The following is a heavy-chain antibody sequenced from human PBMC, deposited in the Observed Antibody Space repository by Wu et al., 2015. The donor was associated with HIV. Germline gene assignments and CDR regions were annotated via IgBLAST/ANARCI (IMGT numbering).Heavy chain of an antibody. J-gene: IGHJ4*01. Sequence: QDQLVQSGAEVKKPGASVKVSCKVSGYTLSKLYMHWVRQVPGKGLEWMGGFDPEDGETRYAQNFQGRVTLTEDTDTDTAYMELTSLSSEDTAVYFCATVARCLGGVCSPGGGYWRFGYWGHGTLVTVSS. V-gene: IGHV1-24*01. CDR3: ATVARCLGGVCSPGGGYWRFGY. CDR1: GYTLSKLY. D-gene: IGHD2-21*01. CDR2: FDPEDGET.